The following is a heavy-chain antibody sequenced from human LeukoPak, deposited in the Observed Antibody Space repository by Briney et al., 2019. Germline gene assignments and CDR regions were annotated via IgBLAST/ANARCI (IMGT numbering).Heavy chain of an antibody. CDR2: ISLSGST. CDR3: AKTGAPMGGY. Sequence: SETLSLTCTPSGGSLSGDNYYWSWIRQPPGKGLQWIAYISLSGSTNYNPSLKSRVTISLDTSKNQFSLRLTSVTAADTAVYYCAKTGAPMGGYWGQGTLVTISS. D-gene: IGHD3-16*01. V-gene: IGHV4-61*01. CDR1: GGSLSGDNYY. J-gene: IGHJ4*02.